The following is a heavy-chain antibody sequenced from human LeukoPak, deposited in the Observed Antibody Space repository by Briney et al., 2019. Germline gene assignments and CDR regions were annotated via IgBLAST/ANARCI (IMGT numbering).Heavy chain of an antibody. CDR1: GFTFSSYG. D-gene: IGHD4-11*01. Sequence: GGSLRLTCAASGFTFSSYGMHWVRQAPGKGLEWVAVIWYDGSNKYYADSVKGRFTISRDNSKNTLYLQMNSLRAEDTAVYYCASSNWDLDYWGQGTLVTVSS. V-gene: IGHV3-33*01. CDR3: ASSNWDLDY. J-gene: IGHJ4*02. CDR2: IWYDGSNK.